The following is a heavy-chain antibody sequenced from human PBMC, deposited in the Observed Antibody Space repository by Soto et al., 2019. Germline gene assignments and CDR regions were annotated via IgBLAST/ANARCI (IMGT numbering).Heavy chain of an antibody. CDR3: ARVSYYDSSGYYYFDY. CDR1: GGSISSGGYY. V-gene: IGHV4-31*03. D-gene: IGHD3-22*01. Sequence: SETLSLTCTVSGGSISSGGYYWSWIRQHPGKGLEWIGYIYYSGSTYYNPSLKSRVTISVDTSKNQFSLKPSSVTAADTAVYYCARVSYYDSSGYYYFDYWGQGTLVTVSS. CDR2: IYYSGST. J-gene: IGHJ4*02.